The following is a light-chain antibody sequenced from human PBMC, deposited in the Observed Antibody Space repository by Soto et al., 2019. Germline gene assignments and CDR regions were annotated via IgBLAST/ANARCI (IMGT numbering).Light chain of an antibody. J-gene: IGLJ1*01. Sequence: QSALTQAPSAAGPPGQSITISCTGTSSDVGGKNYVSWYQQHPGKAPKVLIYEVSKRPSGVPDRFSGSKSGNTASLTVSGLQAEDEADYYCSSYAGSNNLFVFGTGTKVTVL. CDR1: SSDVGGKNY. CDR3: SSYAGSNNLFV. V-gene: IGLV2-8*01. CDR2: EVS.